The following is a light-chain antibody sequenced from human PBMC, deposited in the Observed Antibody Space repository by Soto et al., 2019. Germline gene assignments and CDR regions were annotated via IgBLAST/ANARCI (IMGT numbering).Light chain of an antibody. CDR2: DAS. CDR1: QSVSNN. V-gene: IGKV3-11*01. J-gene: IGKJ4*01. Sequence: EIVMTQSPATLSVSPGERATLSCRASQSVSNNLAWYQQKPGQAPRLLIYDASNRATGIPARFSGSGSGTDFTLTISSLEPEDFAVYYCHQRSNWPLTFGGGTKVDIK. CDR3: HQRSNWPLT.